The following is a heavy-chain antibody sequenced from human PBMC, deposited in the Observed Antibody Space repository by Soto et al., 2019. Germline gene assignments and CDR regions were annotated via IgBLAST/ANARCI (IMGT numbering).Heavy chain of an antibody. CDR2: IYYSGST. CDR1: GGSISSGDYY. J-gene: IGHJ6*02. CDR3: ARERGERYYYGMDV. V-gene: IGHV4-30-4*01. D-gene: IGHD3-10*01. Sequence: SETLSLTCTVSGGSISSGDYYWSWIRQPPGKGLEWIGYIYYSGSTYYNPSLKSRVTISVDTSKNQFSLKLSSVTAADTAVYYCARERGERYYYGMDVWGQGTTVTVSS.